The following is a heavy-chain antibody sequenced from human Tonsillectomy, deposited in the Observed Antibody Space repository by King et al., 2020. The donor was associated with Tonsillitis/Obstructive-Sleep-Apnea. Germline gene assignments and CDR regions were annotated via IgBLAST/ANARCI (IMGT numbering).Heavy chain of an antibody. CDR3: AKGDCSSTSCYNYFDY. J-gene: IGHJ4*02. V-gene: IGHV3-23*04. D-gene: IGHD2-2*02. CDR2: LSDSGSST. Sequence: VQLVESGGGLVQPGGSLRLSCAASGFTFSSYAMNWVRQAPGKGLEWVSFLSDSGSSTYYADSVKGRFTFSRDNSKNTLYLQMNSLRAEDTAIYYCAKGDCSSTSCYNYFDYWGQGTLVTVSS. CDR1: GFTFSSYA.